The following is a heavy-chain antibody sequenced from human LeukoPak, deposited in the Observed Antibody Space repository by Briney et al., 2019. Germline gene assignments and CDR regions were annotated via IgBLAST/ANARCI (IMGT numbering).Heavy chain of an antibody. Sequence: GGSLRLSCAASGFTFSSYSMNWVRQAPGKGLEWVSSISSSSSYIYYADSVKGRFTISRDNAKNSLYLQMNSLRAEDTAVYYCAGDRLYYYGSGSYSSFWGQGTLVTVSS. CDR2: ISSSSSYI. CDR1: GFTFSSYS. V-gene: IGHV3-21*01. D-gene: IGHD3-10*01. J-gene: IGHJ4*02. CDR3: AGDRLYYYGSGSYSSF.